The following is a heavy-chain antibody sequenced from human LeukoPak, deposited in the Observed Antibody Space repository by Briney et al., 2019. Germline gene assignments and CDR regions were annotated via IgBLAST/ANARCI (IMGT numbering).Heavy chain of an antibody. Sequence: SETLSLTCTVSGGLISRIEYYWSWIRQSPVKGLEWIGYVTHTGTTYYSPSHPSLKNRISMSVDTSTNQFSLTLSFVTAADTAVYYCARIGVEFYLDYWGQGILVTVSS. CDR3: ARIGVEFYLDY. CDR1: GGLISRIEYY. J-gene: IGHJ4*02. V-gene: IGHV4-30-4*01. CDR2: VTHTGTT. D-gene: IGHD3-22*01.